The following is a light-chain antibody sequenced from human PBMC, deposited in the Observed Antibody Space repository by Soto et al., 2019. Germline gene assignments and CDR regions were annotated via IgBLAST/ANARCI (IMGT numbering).Light chain of an antibody. J-gene: IGKJ4*01. CDR3: QQYNTYSSLT. V-gene: IGKV1-5*01. CDR1: QSISSW. CDR2: DAS. Sequence: IEMTQSPSTLSASVGDRVTISCRSSQSISSWLAWYQQKLGRAPRLLIYDASSLESGVPSRFSGSGYGTEFTLTISSLKPDDFATYYCQQYNTYSSLTFGGGTKVDIK.